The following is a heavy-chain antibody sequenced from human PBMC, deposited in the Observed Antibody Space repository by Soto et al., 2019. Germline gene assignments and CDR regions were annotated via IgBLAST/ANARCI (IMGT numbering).Heavy chain of an antibody. V-gene: IGHV4-39*01. D-gene: IGHD3-10*01. CDR1: GGSISNAAYY. Sequence: SETLSLTCSVSGGSISNAAYYWGWIRQPPGKGLECIGIIYYSGNTYYSPSLKSRVTMSVDTSKNQFSLKLSSVSAADTSIYYCARVYGSGSYYFDYWGQGTLVTVSS. CDR3: ARVYGSGSYYFDY. J-gene: IGHJ4*02. CDR2: IYYSGNT.